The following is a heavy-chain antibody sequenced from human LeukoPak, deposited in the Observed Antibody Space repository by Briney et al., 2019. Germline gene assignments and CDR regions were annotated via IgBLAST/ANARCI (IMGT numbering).Heavy chain of an antibody. Sequence: PSETLSLTCTVSGGSISSYYWSWIRQPPGKGLEWIGDTYYSGSTNYNPSLQSRVTISVDTSKNQFSLKLSSVTAADTAVYYCARVARLGYFQHWGQGTLVTVSS. CDR3: ARVARLGYFQH. CDR1: GGSISSYY. CDR2: TYYSGST. D-gene: IGHD6-25*01. V-gene: IGHV4-59*01. J-gene: IGHJ1*01.